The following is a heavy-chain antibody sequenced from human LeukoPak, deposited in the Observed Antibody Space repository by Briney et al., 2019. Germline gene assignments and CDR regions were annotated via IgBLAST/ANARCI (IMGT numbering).Heavy chain of an antibody. V-gene: IGHV3-66*01. CDR3: ARFRAGYSSSWPDAFDI. CDR2: IYSGGST. CDR1: EFSVGSNY. Sequence: PGGSLRLSCAASEFSVGSNYMTWVRQAPGKGLEWVSLIYSGGSTYYADSVKGRFTISRDNSKNTLYLQMNSLRAEDTAVYYCARFRAGYSSSWPDAFDIWGQGTMVTVSS. J-gene: IGHJ3*02. D-gene: IGHD6-13*01.